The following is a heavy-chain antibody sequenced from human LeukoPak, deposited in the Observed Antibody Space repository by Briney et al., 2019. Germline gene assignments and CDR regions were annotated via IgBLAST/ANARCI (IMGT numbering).Heavy chain of an antibody. J-gene: IGHJ4*02. Sequence: SETLSLTCTVPGGSISPYYWSWIRQPAGKGLEWIGRIYASGTTNYNPSLQSRVAISVDQSKNHFSLKLSSVTAADTAVYYRARLSNYYDSSGYYYTFDHWGQGTLVTVSS. CDR2: IYASGTT. D-gene: IGHD3-22*01. V-gene: IGHV4-4*07. CDR3: ARLSNYYDSSGYYYTFDH. CDR1: GGSISPYY.